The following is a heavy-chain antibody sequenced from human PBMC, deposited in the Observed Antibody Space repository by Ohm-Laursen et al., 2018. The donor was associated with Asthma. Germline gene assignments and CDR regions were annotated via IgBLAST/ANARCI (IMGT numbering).Heavy chain of an antibody. D-gene: IGHD3-10*01. J-gene: IGHJ5*02. CDR2: IYHSGST. CDR1: GGSISSGGYS. V-gene: IGHV4-30-2*01. CDR3: ARVRRYYYGSGSSTWFDP. Sequence: TLSLTCAVSGGSISSGGYSWSWIRQPPGKGLEWIGYIYHSGSTYYNPSLKSRVTISVDTSKNQFSPKLSSVTAADTAVYYCARVRRYYYGSGSSTWFDPWGQGTLVTVST.